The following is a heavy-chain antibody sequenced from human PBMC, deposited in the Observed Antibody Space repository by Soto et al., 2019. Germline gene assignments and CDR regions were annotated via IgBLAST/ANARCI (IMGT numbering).Heavy chain of an antibody. CDR3: ARDRDWNLDY. V-gene: IGHV1-18*01. Sequence: QVQLEQSGAEVKKPGASVKVSCKASGYTFSSYGFSWMRQAPGQGLEWMGWIYIDDTKYAQNFQGRVTMTTDTSTSPVYMELRSRSPDEAAVYYCARDRDWNLDYWGQGTLVTVSS. CDR1: GYTFSSYG. D-gene: IGHD1-1*01. J-gene: IGHJ4*02. CDR2: IYIDDT.